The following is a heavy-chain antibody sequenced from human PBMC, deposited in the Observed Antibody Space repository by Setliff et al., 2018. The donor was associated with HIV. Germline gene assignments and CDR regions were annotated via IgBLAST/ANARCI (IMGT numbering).Heavy chain of an antibody. J-gene: IGHJ3*02. V-gene: IGHV4-31*03. CDR2: IHHSGNA. CDR3: AWEVDKRQDSDAFDM. CDR1: GGSITNNNYL. D-gene: IGHD2-15*01. Sequence: PSETLSLTCTVSGGSITNNNYLWSWVRQHPEKGLEWIAYIHHSGNAYYTPSLQSRATISVDTSKNQFSLKLNSVTAADTAVYFCAWEVDKRQDSDAFDMWGPGTMVTVS.